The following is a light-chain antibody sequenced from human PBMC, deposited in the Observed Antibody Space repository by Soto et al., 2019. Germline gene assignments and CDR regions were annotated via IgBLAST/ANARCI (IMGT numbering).Light chain of an antibody. CDR1: QSVSSSY. CDR3: QQSGSSPWP. V-gene: IGKV3-20*01. J-gene: IGKJ1*01. CDR2: GAS. Sequence: EIGVTMSACTLSVSKGERATLSCRASQSVSSSYLAWYQQKPGQAPRLLIYGASSRATGIPDRFSGSGSGTDFTLTISRLEPEDFAVYYCQQSGSSPWPFGQRTKVDIK.